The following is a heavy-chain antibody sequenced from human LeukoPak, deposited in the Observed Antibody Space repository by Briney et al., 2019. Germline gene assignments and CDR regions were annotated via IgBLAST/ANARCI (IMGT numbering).Heavy chain of an antibody. CDR2: INQSGST. CDR3: ARGIGKVAAVRGVIITGAMYFDY. V-gene: IGHV4-34*01. D-gene: IGHD3-10*01. CDR1: GGSFSGCY. Sequence: SETLSLTCAVYGGSFSGCYWSWIRQPPGKGLEWIGEINQSGSTNYNPSLKSRVTVSADTSNNQFSLNLSSVTAADTAVYFCARGIGKVAAVRGVIITGAMYFDYWGQGTLVTVSS. J-gene: IGHJ4*02.